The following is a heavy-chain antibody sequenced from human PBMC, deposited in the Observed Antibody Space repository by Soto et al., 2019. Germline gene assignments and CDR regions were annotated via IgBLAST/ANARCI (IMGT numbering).Heavy chain of an antibody. V-gene: IGHV3-48*01. CDR3: EMGYYFDC. CDR1: GLTFSSYS. D-gene: IGHD2-8*01. CDR2: ISTSSTTI. J-gene: IGHJ4*02. Sequence: EVQLVESGGGLVQPGGSLRLSCAASGLTFSSYSMNWVRQAPGKGLEWVSDISTSSTTIHYADSVKGRFTISRDKAKNSLYLQMNSLRAEDTAVYYCEMGYYFDCWGQGTLVTVSS.